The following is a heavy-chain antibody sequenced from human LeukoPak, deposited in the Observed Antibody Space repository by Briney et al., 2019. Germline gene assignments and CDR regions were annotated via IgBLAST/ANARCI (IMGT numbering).Heavy chain of an antibody. CDR2: IYADGNT. V-gene: IGHV4-61*02. Sequence: SETLSLTCTVSGDSISSGSYYWSWIRQPAGKGLEWIGRIYADGNTNYNPSLKSRVTISVDTSKNQFSLKLSSVTAADTAVYYCARVNGWGRSTPKFDYWGQGTLATVSS. CDR1: GDSISSGSYY. D-gene: IGHD3-10*01. CDR3: ARVNGWGRSTPKFDY. J-gene: IGHJ4*02.